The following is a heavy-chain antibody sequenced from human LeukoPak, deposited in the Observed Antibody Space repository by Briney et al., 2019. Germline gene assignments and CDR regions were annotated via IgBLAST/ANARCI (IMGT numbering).Heavy chain of an antibody. Sequence: SETLSLTCTVSGGSISRGNWWSWVRQPPGKELEWIGEIHHSGSTNYNPSLKSRVTISVDKSRNQFSLKVSSVTAADTAVYYCARAASYNLDYWGQGTLVTVSS. J-gene: IGHJ4*02. CDR3: ARAASYNLDY. CDR1: GGSISRGNW. CDR2: IHHSGST. D-gene: IGHD1-1*01. V-gene: IGHV4-4*02.